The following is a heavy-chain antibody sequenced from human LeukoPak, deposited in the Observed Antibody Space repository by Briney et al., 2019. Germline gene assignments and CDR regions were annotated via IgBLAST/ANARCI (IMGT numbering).Heavy chain of an antibody. CDR2: IYYSGST. CDR3: ATIWGAGYCSGGSCYSGGFDP. Sequence: SETLSLTCTVSGGSISSSSYYWGWIRQPPGKGLEWIGSIYYSGSTYYNPSLESRVTISVDTSKNQFSLKLSSVTAADTAVYYCATIWGAGYCSGGSCYSGGFDPWGQGTLVTVSS. J-gene: IGHJ5*02. CDR1: GGSISSSSYY. D-gene: IGHD2-15*01. V-gene: IGHV4-39*07.